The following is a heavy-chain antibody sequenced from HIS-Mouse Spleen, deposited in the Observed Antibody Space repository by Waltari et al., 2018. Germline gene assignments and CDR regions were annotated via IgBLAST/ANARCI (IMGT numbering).Heavy chain of an antibody. CDR3: AKASSGWLDY. D-gene: IGHD6-19*01. CDR2: ISYDGINK. V-gene: IGHV3-30*18. CDR1: GFTSSGYG. Sequence: QVQLVESGGGVVQPGRSLRLSCPAAGFTSSGYGLHWVRQRPCKGLEWVAVISYDGINKYYADSVKGRFTISRDNSKNTLYLQMNSLRAEDTAVYYCAKASSGWLDYWGQGTLVTVSS. J-gene: IGHJ4*02.